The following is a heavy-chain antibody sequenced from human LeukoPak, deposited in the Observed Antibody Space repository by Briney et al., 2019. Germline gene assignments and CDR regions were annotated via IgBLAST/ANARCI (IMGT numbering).Heavy chain of an antibody. D-gene: IGHD2-2*01. Sequence: ASVKISCKASGYTFNNNYIHWVQQVPGKRPEWMGRVDPEDGETIYAEKFQGRVTMTAVKSTDTAYLLLSSLGSDDTAVYYCATDPARCSSTGCWFGYWGQGTLITVSS. CDR3: ATDPARCSSTGCWFGY. V-gene: IGHV1-69-2*01. CDR2: VDPEDGET. CDR1: GYTFNNNY. J-gene: IGHJ4*02.